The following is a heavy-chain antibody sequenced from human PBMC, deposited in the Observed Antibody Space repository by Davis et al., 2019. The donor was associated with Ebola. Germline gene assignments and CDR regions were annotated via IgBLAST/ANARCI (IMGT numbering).Heavy chain of an antibody. D-gene: IGHD3-22*01. CDR3: ARDWRLYDSSVYPRYYYYGMDV. J-gene: IGHJ6*02. CDR2: INAGNGNT. CDR1: GYTFTSYA. Sequence: AASVKVSCKASGYTFTSYAMHWVRQAPGQRLEWMGWINAGNGNTKYSQKFKGRVTITRDTSASTAYMELSSLRSEDTAVYYCARDWRLYDSSVYPRYYYYGMDVWGQGTTVTVSS. V-gene: IGHV1-3*01.